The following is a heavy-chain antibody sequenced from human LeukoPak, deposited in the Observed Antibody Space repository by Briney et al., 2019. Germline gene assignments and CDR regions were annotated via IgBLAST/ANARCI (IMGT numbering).Heavy chain of an antibody. D-gene: IGHD3-10*01. CDR3: ARQDVWFGELLYFDY. V-gene: IGHV4-39*01. CDR1: GGSISSSSYY. J-gene: IGHJ4*02. Sequence: PSETLSLTCTVSGGSISSSSYYWGWIRQPPGKGLEWIGSIYYSGSTYYNPSLKSRVTISVDTSKNQFSLKLSSVTAADTAVYYCARQDVWFGELLYFDYWGQGTLVTVSS. CDR2: IYYSGST.